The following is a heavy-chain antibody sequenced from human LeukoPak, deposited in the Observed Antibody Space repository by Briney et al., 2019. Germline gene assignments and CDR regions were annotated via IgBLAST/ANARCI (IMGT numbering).Heavy chain of an antibody. CDR2: ISWNSGSI. D-gene: IGHD3-3*01. Sequence: GGSLRLSCAASGFTFDDYAMHWVRQAPGKGLEWVSGISWNSGSIGYADSVKGRFTISRDNAKNSLYLQMNSLRAEDMALYYCAKDEGSSTIFGPMTGWGQGTLVTVSS. CDR1: GFTFDDYA. J-gene: IGHJ4*02. CDR3: AKDEGSSTIFGPMTG. V-gene: IGHV3-9*03.